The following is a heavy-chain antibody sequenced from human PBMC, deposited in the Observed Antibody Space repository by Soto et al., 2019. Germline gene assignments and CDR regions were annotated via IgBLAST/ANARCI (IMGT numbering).Heavy chain of an antibody. CDR1: GFTFSSYE. CDR2: ISSSGSTI. V-gene: IGHV3-48*03. CDR3: ARETGYSSGWYSANWFDP. J-gene: IGHJ5*02. D-gene: IGHD6-19*01. Sequence: PGGSLRLSCAASGFTFSSYEMNWVRQAPGKGLEWVSYISSSGSTIYYADSVKGRFTISRDNAKNSLYLQMNSLRAEDTAVYYCARETGYSSGWYSANWFDPWGQGTLVTVSS.